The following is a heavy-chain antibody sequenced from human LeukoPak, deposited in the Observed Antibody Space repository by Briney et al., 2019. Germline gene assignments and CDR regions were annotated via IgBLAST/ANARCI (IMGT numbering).Heavy chain of an antibody. CDR2: IWVDGSIE. CDR1: GFTFSDYN. D-gene: IGHD3-3*01. J-gene: IGHJ6*03. CDR3: ARDGTIFGVVIVKYYYYYMDV. Sequence: GGSLRLSCAASGFTFSDYNMHWVRQAPGKGLEWVSFIWVDGSIEYYADSVKGRFTISRDNSKNTLYLQMNSLRAEDTAVYYCARDGTIFGVVIVKYYYYYMDVWGKGTTVTVSS. V-gene: IGHV3-30*02.